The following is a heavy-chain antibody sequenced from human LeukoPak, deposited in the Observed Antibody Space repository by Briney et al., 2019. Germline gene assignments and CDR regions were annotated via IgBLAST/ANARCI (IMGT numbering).Heavy chain of an antibody. CDR1: GFTFSSYS. CDR2: ISSSSSTI. V-gene: IGHV3-48*04. CDR3: ARDSSIRYYDFWSGSYDAFDI. J-gene: IGHJ3*02. D-gene: IGHD3-3*01. Sequence: GGSLRLSCAASGFTFSSYSMNWVRQAPGKGLEWVSYISSSSSTIYYADSVKGRFTISRDTAKNSLYLQMNSLRAEDTAVYYCARDSSIRYYDFWSGSYDAFDIWGQGTMVTVSS.